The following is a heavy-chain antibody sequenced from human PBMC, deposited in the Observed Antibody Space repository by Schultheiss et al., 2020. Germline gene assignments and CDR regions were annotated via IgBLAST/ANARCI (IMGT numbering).Heavy chain of an antibody. Sequence: GGSLGLSCAASGFTFSSYAMHWVRQAPGKGLEWVSSISSSSSYIYYADSVKGRFTISRDNAKNSLYLQMNSLRAEDTAVYYCARVKDSSGTRWAFDIWGQGTMVTVSS. CDR2: ISSSSSYI. CDR3: ARVKDSSGTRWAFDI. D-gene: IGHD3-22*01. CDR1: GFTFSSYA. J-gene: IGHJ3*02. V-gene: IGHV3-21*01.